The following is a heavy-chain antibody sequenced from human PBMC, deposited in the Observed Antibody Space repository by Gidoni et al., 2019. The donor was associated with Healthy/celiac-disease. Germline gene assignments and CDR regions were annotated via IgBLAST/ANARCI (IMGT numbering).Heavy chain of an antibody. V-gene: IGHV3-74*01. CDR1: GFTFSSYW. D-gene: IGHD1-26*01. CDR2: VNSEGSST. J-gene: IGHJ4*02. CDR3: ARALGATRAPFDY. Sequence: EVQLVESGGGLVQPWGSLRPPCSASGFTFSSYWMHWVRQAPGKGLVWVSRVNSEGSSTSYADSVKGRFTISRDNAKNTLYLQMNSLRAEDTAVYYCARALGATRAPFDYWGQGTLVTVSS.